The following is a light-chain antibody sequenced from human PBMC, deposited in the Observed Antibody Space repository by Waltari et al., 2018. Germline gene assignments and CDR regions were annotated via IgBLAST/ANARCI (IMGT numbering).Light chain of an antibody. Sequence: QVVLTQSPSASASLGASVKLTCTLSSGHSSYAIAWHQQQPEKGPRYLMKVNSDGSHNKGDVIPERCSGSSSGAERYLTISGLQSEDEADYYCQTWGTGPRVFGGGTKLTVL. J-gene: IGLJ2*01. V-gene: IGLV4-69*01. CDR3: QTWGTGPRV. CDR2: VNSDGSH. CDR1: SGHSSYA.